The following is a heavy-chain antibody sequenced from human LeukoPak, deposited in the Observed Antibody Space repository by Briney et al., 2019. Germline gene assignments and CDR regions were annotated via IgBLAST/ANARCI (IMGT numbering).Heavy chain of an antibody. CDR1: GFTFSSYA. V-gene: IGHV3-23*01. D-gene: IGHD5-18*01. CDR2: ISGSGGST. CDR3: AKDSGYSYGYSDY. J-gene: IGHJ4*02. Sequence: GGSLRLSCAASGFTFSSYAMSWVRQAPGKRLEWVSAISGSGGSTYYADSVKGRFTISRDNSKNTLYLQMNSLRAEDTAVYYCAKDSGYSYGYSDYWGQGTLVTVSS.